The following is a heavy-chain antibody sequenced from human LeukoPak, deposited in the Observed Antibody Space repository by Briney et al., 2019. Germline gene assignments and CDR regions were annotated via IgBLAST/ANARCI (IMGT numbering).Heavy chain of an antibody. D-gene: IGHD3-22*01. Sequence: GGSLRLSCAASGFTVSSNCMSWVRQAPGKGLEWVSVIYSGGSTYYADSVKGRFTISRDNSKNTLYLQMNSLRAEDTAVYYCARGPHYYDSSGYYSTFDYWGQGTLVTVSS. CDR2: IYSGGST. V-gene: IGHV3-66*01. CDR1: GFTVSSNC. CDR3: ARGPHYYDSSGYYSTFDY. J-gene: IGHJ4*02.